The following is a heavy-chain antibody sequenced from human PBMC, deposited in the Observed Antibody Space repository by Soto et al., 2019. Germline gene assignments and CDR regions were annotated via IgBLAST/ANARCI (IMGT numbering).Heavy chain of an antibody. Sequence: SETLSLTCTVSGGSISSSSYYWGWIRQPPGKGLEWIGSIYYSGSTYYNPSLKSRVTISVDTSKNQFSLKLSSVTAADTAVYYCARHQPRPVTSFDYWGQGTLVTVSS. CDR2: IYYSGST. CDR1: GGSISSSSYY. V-gene: IGHV4-39*01. CDR3: ARHQPRPVTSFDY. D-gene: IGHD4-17*01. J-gene: IGHJ4*02.